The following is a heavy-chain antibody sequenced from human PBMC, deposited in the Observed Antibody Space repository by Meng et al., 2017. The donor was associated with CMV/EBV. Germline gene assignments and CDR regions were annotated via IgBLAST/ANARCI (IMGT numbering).Heavy chain of an antibody. J-gene: IGHJ4*02. CDR2: ISSSSSYI. CDR3: ARDGHRWGGYNSRADY. D-gene: IGHD5-24*01. V-gene: IGHV3-21*01. Sequence: ETLSLTCAASGFTFSSYSMNWVRQAPGKGLEWVSSISSSSSYIYYADSVKGRFTISRDNAKNPLYLQMNSLRAEDTAVYYCARDGHRWGGYNSRADYWGQGTLVTVSS. CDR1: GFTFSSYS.